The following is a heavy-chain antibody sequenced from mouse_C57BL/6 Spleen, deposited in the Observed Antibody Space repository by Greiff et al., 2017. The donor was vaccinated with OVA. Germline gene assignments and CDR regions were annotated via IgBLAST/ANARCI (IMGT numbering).Heavy chain of an antibody. J-gene: IGHJ4*01. CDR3: ARSYDGGYYYAMDY. V-gene: IGHV1-82*01. Sequence: VKLVESGPELVKPGASVKISCKASGYAFSSSWMNWVKQRPGKGLEWIGRIYPGDGDTNYNGKFKGKATLTADKSSSTAYMQLSSLTSEDSAVYFCARSYDGGYYYAMDYWGQGTSVTVSS. CDR2: IYPGDGDT. D-gene: IGHD2-12*01. CDR1: GYAFSSSW.